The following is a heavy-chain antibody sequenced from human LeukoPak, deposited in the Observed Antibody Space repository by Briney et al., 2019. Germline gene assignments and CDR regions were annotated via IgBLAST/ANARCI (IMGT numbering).Heavy chain of an antibody. Sequence: GGSLRLSCAASGFTFSSYSMNWVRQAPGKGLEWVSSISSSNSYIYYADSVKGRFTISRDNAKNSLYLQMNSLRAEDTAVYYCARACGVLINGTGCFDYWGQGTLVTVSS. CDR2: ISSSNSYI. V-gene: IGHV3-21*01. CDR3: ARACGVLINGTGCFDY. CDR1: GFTFSSYS. D-gene: IGHD2-8*01. J-gene: IGHJ4*02.